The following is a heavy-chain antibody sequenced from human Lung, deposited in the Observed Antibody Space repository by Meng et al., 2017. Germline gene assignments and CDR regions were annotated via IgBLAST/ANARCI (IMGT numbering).Heavy chain of an antibody. CDR2: ISESGNYR. J-gene: IGHJ4*02. V-gene: IGHV3-21*01. CDR1: GFTLSDYS. CDR3: ARGDGSGSLFEN. D-gene: IGHD3-10*01. Sequence: EVQLVESGGGLVKPGGSLRLSCEASGFTLSDYSMNWVRRAPGKGLEWVSSISESGNYRYYADSVKGRFTVTRDNAKNSLYLQMNSLRAEDTAVYYCARGDGSGSLFENWGQGTLVTVSS.